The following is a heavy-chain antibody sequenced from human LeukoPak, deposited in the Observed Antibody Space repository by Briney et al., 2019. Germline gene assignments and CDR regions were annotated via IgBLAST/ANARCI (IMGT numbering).Heavy chain of an antibody. CDR3: ARIHYPSSEYYFDY. D-gene: IGHD3-22*01. Sequence: SGPTLVNPTQTLTLTCAFSGFSLSTSGMCVSWIRQPPGKALEWLALIDWDDDKYYSTSLKTRLTISKDTSKNQVVLTMTNMDPVDTATYYCARIHYPSSEYYFDYWGQGTLVTVSS. J-gene: IGHJ4*02. CDR2: IDWDDDK. V-gene: IGHV2-70*01. CDR1: GFSLSTSGMC.